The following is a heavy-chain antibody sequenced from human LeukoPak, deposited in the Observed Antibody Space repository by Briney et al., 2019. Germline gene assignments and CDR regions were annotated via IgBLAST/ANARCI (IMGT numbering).Heavy chain of an antibody. CDR2: LTGYGGA. J-gene: IGHJ5*02. CDR1: GLSFTNYA. CDR3: AKGAAAGKVDWFDP. V-gene: IGHV3-23*01. Sequence: GGPLRLPCEASGLSFTNYAMMWVRQAPGQGLQWISTLTGYGGAYYADSGEGRFIISRDISKHTMFLQMYSLRAEDTAVYYCAKGAAAGKVDWFDPWGQGTLVTVSS. D-gene: IGHD6-13*01.